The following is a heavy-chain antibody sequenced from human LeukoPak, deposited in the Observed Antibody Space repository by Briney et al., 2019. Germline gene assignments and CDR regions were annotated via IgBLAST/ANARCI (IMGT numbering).Heavy chain of an antibody. V-gene: IGHV4-34*01. Sequence: SETLSLTCAVYGGSFSGDFWSWIRQSPGKGLEWIGEINHGGSTTYNPSLQSRVTISIDTSKNQFSLKLSSVTAADTAVYYCARGLWFGDENPPYFDYWGQGTLVTVSS. CDR2: INHGGST. D-gene: IGHD3-10*01. J-gene: IGHJ4*02. CDR1: GGSFSGDF. CDR3: ARGLWFGDENPPYFDY.